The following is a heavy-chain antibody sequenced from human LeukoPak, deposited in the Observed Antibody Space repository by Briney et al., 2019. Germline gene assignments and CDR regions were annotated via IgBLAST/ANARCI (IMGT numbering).Heavy chain of an antibody. D-gene: IGHD3-3*01. CDR3: ACVTYYDFWSGYYGGIDY. CDR1: GGSFSGYY. Sequence: PSETLSLTCAVYGGSFSGYYWSWIRQPPGKGLEWIGEINHSGSTNYNPSLKSRVTISVDTSKNQFSLKLSSVTAADTAVYYCACVTYYDFWSGYYGGIDYWGQGTLVTVSS. V-gene: IGHV4-34*01. J-gene: IGHJ4*02. CDR2: INHSGST.